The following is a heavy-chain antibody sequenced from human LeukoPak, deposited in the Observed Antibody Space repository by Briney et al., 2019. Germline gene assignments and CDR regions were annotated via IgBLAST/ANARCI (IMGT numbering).Heavy chain of an antibody. V-gene: IGHV4-59*08. CDR1: GGSISSYY. D-gene: IGHD1-1*01. CDR2: IYYSGST. Sequence: SETLSLTCTVSGGSISSYYWSWIRQPPGKGLEWIGYIYYSGSTKYNPSLKSRVTISVDTSKNQFSLKLNSVTAADTAVYYYARHAGTTGYYFDSWGQGTLVTVSS. J-gene: IGHJ4*02. CDR3: ARHAGTTGYYFDS.